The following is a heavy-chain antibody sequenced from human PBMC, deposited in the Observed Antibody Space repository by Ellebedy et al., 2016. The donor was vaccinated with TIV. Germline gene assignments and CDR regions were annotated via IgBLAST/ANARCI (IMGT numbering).Heavy chain of an antibody. CDR3: EVVPAAIIV. V-gene: IGHV3-74*01. CDR2: INSDGSST. J-gene: IGHJ6*02. CDR1: GFTFSSYW. D-gene: IGHD2-2*01. Sequence: GESLKISXAASGFTFSSYWMHWVRQAPGKGLVWVSRINSDGSSTSYADSVKGRFTISRDNAKNTLYLQMNSLRAEDTAVYYCEVVPAAIIVWGQGTTVTVSS.